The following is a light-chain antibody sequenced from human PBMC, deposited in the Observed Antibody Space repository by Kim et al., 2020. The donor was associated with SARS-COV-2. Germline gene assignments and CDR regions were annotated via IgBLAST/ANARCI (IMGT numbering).Light chain of an antibody. Sequence: SRGEGARLSCRASQSVSSGYLVGYQQKPGQAARLLIVGASSSATGMPDRLSGSGSGTDFTLTISRREPEDVAVYYCQQYGNSPMYTFGQGTKLEI. V-gene: IGKV3-20*01. J-gene: IGKJ2*01. CDR3: QQYGNSPMYT. CDR2: GAS. CDR1: QSVSSGY.